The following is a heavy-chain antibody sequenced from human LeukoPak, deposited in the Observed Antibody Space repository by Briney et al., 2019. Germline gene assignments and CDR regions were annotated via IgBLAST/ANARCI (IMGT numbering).Heavy chain of an antibody. CDR3: ARYYYDSSGYPRGWFDP. D-gene: IGHD3-22*01. Sequence: SQTLSLTCTVSGGSISSGSYYWSWIRRPAGKGLEWIGRIYTSGSTNYNPSLKSRVTISVDTSKNQFSLKLSSVTAADTAVYYCARYYYDSSGYPRGWFDPWGQGTLVTVSS. CDR1: GGSISSGSYY. J-gene: IGHJ5*02. CDR2: IYTSGST. V-gene: IGHV4-61*02.